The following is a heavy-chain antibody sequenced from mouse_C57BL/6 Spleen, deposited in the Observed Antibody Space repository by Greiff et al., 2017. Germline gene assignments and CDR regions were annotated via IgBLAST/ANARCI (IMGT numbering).Heavy chain of an antibody. CDR2: IDPETGGT. Sequence: QVQLQQSGAELVRPGASVTLSCKASGYTFTDYEMHWVKQTPVHGLEWIGAIDPETGGTAYNQKFKGKAILTADKSSSTAYMELRSLTSEDSAVYYCTSGGYGSSYGAMDYWGQGTSVTVSS. CDR3: TSGGYGSSYGAMDY. J-gene: IGHJ4*01. V-gene: IGHV1-15*01. CDR1: GYTFTDYE. D-gene: IGHD1-1*01.